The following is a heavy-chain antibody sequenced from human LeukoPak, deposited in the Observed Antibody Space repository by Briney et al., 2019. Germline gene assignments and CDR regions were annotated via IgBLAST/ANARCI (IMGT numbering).Heavy chain of an antibody. CDR1: GYSISSGYY. J-gene: IGHJ3*01. V-gene: IGHV4-38-2*02. D-gene: IGHD1-26*01. Sequence: PSETLSLTCTVSGYSISSGYYWGWIRQPPGKGLEWIGSIYHSGSTYYNPSLKSRVTISVDTSKNQFSLKLSSVTAADTAVYYCARHMSVGYDAFDLWGRGTTVTVSS. CDR3: ARHMSVGYDAFDL. CDR2: IYHSGST.